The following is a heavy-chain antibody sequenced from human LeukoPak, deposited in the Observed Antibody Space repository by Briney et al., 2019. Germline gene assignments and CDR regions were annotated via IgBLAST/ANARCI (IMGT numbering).Heavy chain of an antibody. CDR1: GGTFSSYT. CDR3: ARWAGYCSSTRCYNPFDY. Sequence: GASVKVSCKASGGTFSSYTISWVRQAPGQGLEWMGGIIPIFGTTNYAQKFQGRVTISTDESTSTVYMELSYLRSEDTAMYYCARWAGYCSSTRCYNPFDYWGQGTLVTVSS. D-gene: IGHD2-2*02. CDR2: IIPIFGTT. J-gene: IGHJ4*02. V-gene: IGHV1-69*05.